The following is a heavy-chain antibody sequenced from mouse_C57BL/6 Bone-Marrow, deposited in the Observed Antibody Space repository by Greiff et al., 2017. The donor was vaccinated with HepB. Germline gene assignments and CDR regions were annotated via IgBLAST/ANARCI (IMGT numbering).Heavy chain of an antibody. CDR1: GYTFTSYD. V-gene: IGHV1-85*01. Sequence: VKLVESGPELVKPGASVKLSCKASGYTFTSYDINWVKQRPGQGLEWIGWIYPRDGSTKYNEKFKGKATLTVDTSSSTAYMELHSLTSEDSAVYFCARGRDYGNYGAYAMDYWGQGTSVTVSS. CDR3: ARGRDYGNYGAYAMDY. J-gene: IGHJ4*01. D-gene: IGHD2-1*01. CDR2: IYPRDGST.